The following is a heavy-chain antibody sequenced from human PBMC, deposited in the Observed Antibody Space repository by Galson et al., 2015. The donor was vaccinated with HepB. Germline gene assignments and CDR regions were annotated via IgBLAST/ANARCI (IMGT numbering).Heavy chain of an antibody. J-gene: IGHJ4*02. D-gene: IGHD2-2*01. CDR3: AKSLPAASFDY. Sequence: SLRLSCAASGFTFSSYAMSWVRQAPGKGPEWVSGISGSGGSTHYADSVKGRFTISRDNAKNTLYLQMNSLRAEDTAVYYCAKSLPAASFDYWGLGTLVTVSS. CDR2: ISGSGGST. V-gene: IGHV3-23*01. CDR1: GFTFSSYA.